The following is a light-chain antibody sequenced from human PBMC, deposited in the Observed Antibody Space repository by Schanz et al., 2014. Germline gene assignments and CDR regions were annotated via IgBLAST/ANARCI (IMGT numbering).Light chain of an antibody. CDR1: QSVSSNY. CDR3: QQYGSSFGT. CDR2: GAS. J-gene: IGKJ1*01. Sequence: EIVLTQSPGTLSLSPGERATLSCRASQSVSSNYLAWYQQKPGQAPRLLMYGASSRATGTPDRFSGSGSGTDFTLTISRLEAEDFAVYYCQQYGSSFGTFGQGTEVEIK. V-gene: IGKV3-20*01.